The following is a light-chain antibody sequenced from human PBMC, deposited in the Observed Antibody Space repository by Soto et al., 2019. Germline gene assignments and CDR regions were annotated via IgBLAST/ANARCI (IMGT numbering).Light chain of an antibody. J-gene: IGKJ4*01. V-gene: IGKV3-15*01. Sequence: EIVMTQSPATLSVSPGERVTLSCRASQSVRSNLAWYQQKPGQVPRVLIYGASTRAIGIPDRFSGSGSGTAFTLTISSLQSEDFAVYYWEHYISLWGFGGGTKVEIK. CDR1: QSVRSN. CDR2: GAS. CDR3: EHYISLWG.